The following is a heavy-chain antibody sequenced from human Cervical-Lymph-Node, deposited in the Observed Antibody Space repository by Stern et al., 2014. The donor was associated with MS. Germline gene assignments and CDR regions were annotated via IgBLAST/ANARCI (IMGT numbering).Heavy chain of an antibody. D-gene: IGHD2-21*01. CDR1: GGSLSSGGYH. V-gene: IGHV4-31*03. CDR2: IYYTGTP. CDR3: ARVNSQAFDY. J-gene: IGHJ4*02. Sequence: VQLVESGPGLVKPSQTLSLTCTVSGGSLSSGGYHWSWIRQYPGQGLEWIGFIYYTGTPYYNPSLKSRFTISVDTSKNQFSLKVSAVTAADTAVYYCARVNSQAFDYWGQGTLVTVSS.